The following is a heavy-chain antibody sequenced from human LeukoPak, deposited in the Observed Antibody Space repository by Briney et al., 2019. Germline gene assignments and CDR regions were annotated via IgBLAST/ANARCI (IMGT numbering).Heavy chain of an antibody. CDR1: GFTFSSQT. CDR2: IKQDGSEK. V-gene: IGHV3-7*03. D-gene: IGHD2-15*01. Sequence: QAGGSLRLSCAASGFTFSSQTMNWVRQAPGKGLEWVANIKQDGSEKYYVDSVKGRFTISRDNAKNSLYLQMNSLRAEDTAVYYCARDWWGGGRGDYWGQGTLVTVSS. CDR3: ARDWWGGGRGDY. J-gene: IGHJ4*02.